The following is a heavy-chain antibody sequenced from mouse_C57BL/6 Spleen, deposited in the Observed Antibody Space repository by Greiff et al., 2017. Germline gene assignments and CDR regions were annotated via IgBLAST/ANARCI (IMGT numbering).Heavy chain of an antibody. D-gene: IGHD2-2*01. J-gene: IGHJ3*01. CDR1: GYTFTDYE. V-gene: IGHV1-15*01. CDR3: TRWLGFAY. CDR2: IDPETGGT. Sequence: QVQLQQSGAELVRPGASVTLSCKASGYTFTDYEMHWVKQTPVHGLEWIGAIDPETGGTAYNQKFKGKAILTADTSSSTAYMELRSLTSEDSAVYYCTRWLGFAYWGQGTLVTVSA.